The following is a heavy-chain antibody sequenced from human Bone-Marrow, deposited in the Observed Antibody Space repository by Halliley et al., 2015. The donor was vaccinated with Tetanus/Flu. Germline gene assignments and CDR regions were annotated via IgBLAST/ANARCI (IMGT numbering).Heavy chain of an antibody. V-gene: IGHV3-11*06. CDR3: IGGGGWLIDY. CDR2: IIISSSYI. D-gene: IGHD3-16*01. J-gene: IGHJ4*01. Sequence: LGWISYIIISSSYIDYADSVRGRFTISRDNSKNSQFLQMENLRVEDTGLYYCIGGGGWLIDYWGHGIRVTVSS.